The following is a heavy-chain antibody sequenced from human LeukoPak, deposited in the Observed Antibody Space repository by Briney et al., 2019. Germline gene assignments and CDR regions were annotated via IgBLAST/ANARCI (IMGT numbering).Heavy chain of an antibody. CDR1: GYSCTSYW. CDR2: IYPGDSDT. Sequence: GESLKISCKGSGYSCTSYWIGWVRQMPGKGLEWMGIIYPGDSDTRYSPSFQGQVTISADKSLSTAYLQWSSLKASGTAMYYCARGSGSYHTAYMNWGQGSPVTVSS. CDR3: ARGSGSYHTAYMN. V-gene: IGHV5-51*01. J-gene: IGHJ4*02. D-gene: IGHD1-26*01.